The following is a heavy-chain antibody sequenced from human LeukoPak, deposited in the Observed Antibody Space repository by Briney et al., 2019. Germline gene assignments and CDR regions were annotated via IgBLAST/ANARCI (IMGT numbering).Heavy chain of an antibody. J-gene: IGHJ5*01. CDR2: VSGKGDET. CDR1: VLIFRNYA. CDR3: AKGGHYSFFDS. D-gene: IGHD3-10*01. Sequence: PGGSLRLSRAASVLIFRNYAMTSVRQAPGKGVGCVSTVSGKGDETFYADSVKSRVSLSRDNSKNAFYLQMNSLRAEDTAVYYCAKGGHYSFFDSWGQGTLVTVSS. V-gene: IGHV3-23*01.